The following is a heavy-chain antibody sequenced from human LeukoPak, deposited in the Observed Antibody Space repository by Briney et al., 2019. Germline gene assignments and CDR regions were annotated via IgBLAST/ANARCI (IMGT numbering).Heavy chain of an antibody. Sequence: GGSLRLSCAASGFTFSSYAMSWVRQAPGKGLEWVSAISGSGGSTYYADSVKGRFTIPRDDSKNTLSLQMNSLRVEDTAVYYCARDLAWGAFDYWGQGTLVTVSS. CDR2: ISGSGGST. CDR1: GFTFSSYA. V-gene: IGHV3-23*01. CDR3: ARDLAWGAFDY. D-gene: IGHD7-27*01. J-gene: IGHJ4*02.